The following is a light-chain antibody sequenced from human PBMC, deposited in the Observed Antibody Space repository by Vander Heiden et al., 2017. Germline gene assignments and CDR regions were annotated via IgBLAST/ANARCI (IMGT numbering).Light chain of an antibody. J-gene: IGLJ3*02. CDR3: QSYDTSLIGWV. V-gene: IGLV1-40*01. CDR2: DNN. CDR1: SSNIGAGYD. Sequence: QSVLTQPPSVSGAPGQRVTMSCTGSSSNIGAGYDVHWYQQLPGAAPKLLISDNNNRPSGVPVRFSGSKSGTSASLAITGRQAEDEADYYCQSYDTSLIGWVFGGGTKLTVL.